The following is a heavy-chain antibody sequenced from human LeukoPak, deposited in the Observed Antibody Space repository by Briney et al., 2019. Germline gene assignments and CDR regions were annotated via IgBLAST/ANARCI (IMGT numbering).Heavy chain of an antibody. V-gene: IGHV7-4-1*02. CDR2: INTNTGNP. J-gene: IGHJ4*02. D-gene: IGHD3-10*01. Sequence: ASVKVSCKASGNTFTSYAMNWVRQAPGQGFEWMGWINTNTGNPTYAQGFTGRFVFSLDTSVSTAYLQISSLKAEDTAVYYCARDDSYYGSGSSRYWGQGTLVTVSS. CDR3: ARDDSYYGSGSSRY. CDR1: GNTFTSYA.